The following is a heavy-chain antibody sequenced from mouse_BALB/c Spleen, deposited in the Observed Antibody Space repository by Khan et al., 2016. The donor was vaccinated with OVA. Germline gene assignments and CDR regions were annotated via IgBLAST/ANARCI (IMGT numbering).Heavy chain of an antibody. Sequence: QVQLQQSGPELVRPGASVKMSCKASGYTFTSFWINWVKQRPGQGLEWIGMIDPSKSETRLNQKFKDKATLNVDKSSNTASMQLIRLTSEDSAVYYFTRVGYGSPFAYWGQGTLVTVSA. D-gene: IGHD1-1*01. V-gene: IGHV1S127*01. J-gene: IGHJ3*01. CDR3: TRVGYGSPFAY. CDR2: IDPSKSET. CDR1: GYTFTSFW.